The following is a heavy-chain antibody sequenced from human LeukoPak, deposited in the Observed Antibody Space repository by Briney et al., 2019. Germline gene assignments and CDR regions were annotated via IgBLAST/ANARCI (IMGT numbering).Heavy chain of an antibody. V-gene: IGHV3-30-3*01. CDR2: ISYDGSNK. D-gene: IGHD3-22*01. CDR1: GFTFSSYA. CDR3: ARDRRYYYVSSGYYPDYYYYGMDV. Sequence: GSLRLSCAASGFTFSSYAMHWVRQAPGKGLEWVAVISYDGSNKYYADSVKGRFTISRDNSKNTLYLQMDSLRAEDTAVYYCARDRRYYYVSSGYYPDYYYYGMDVWGQGTTVTVS. J-gene: IGHJ6*02.